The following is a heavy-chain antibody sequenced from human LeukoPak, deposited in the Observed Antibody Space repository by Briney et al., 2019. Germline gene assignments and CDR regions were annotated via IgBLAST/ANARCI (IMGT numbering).Heavy chain of an antibody. V-gene: IGHV3-23*01. D-gene: IGHD1-26*01. J-gene: IGHJ4*02. CDR3: VKSRRVGANQRGLFDY. Sequence: PGGSLRLSCAGSGFTFSNCAMTWVRQAPEKGLEWVSSVSGSGRNTFYPDSVEGRFTISRDNSKNTVYLQMNSLRADDTAVYYCVKSRRVGANQRGLFDYWGQGTLVTVSP. CDR1: GFTFSNCA. CDR2: VSGSGRNT.